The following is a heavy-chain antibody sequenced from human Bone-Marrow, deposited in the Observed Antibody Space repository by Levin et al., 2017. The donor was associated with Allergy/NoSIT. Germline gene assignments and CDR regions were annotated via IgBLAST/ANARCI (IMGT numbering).Heavy chain of an antibody. Sequence: GGSLRLSCAAFNDYAMYWVRQAPGKGLEWVSGITGSGASTNYADSVKGRFTISRDNSKNTLFLQMNSLRVEDTAVYYCAKDLLVVGTTTGYLDYWGQGILVTVSS. CDR1: NDYA. J-gene: IGHJ4*02. CDR3: AKDLLVVGTTTGYLDY. V-gene: IGHV3-23*01. CDR2: ITGSGAST. D-gene: IGHD1-26*01.